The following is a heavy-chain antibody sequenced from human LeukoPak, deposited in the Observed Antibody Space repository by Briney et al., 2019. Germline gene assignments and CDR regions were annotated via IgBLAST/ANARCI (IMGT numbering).Heavy chain of an antibody. CDR2: VYTSGST. J-gene: IGHJ5*02. V-gene: IGHV4-4*07. Sequence: PSETLSLTCTVSGDSISNYYCSWIRQPAGKGLEWIGRVYTSGSTDYNPSLKGRLTMSVDTSKNQFSLKLSSVTAADTAVYYCARDGFSGSYYRWFDPWGQGTLVTVSS. CDR1: GDSISNYY. CDR3: ARDGFSGSYYRWFDP. D-gene: IGHD1-26*01.